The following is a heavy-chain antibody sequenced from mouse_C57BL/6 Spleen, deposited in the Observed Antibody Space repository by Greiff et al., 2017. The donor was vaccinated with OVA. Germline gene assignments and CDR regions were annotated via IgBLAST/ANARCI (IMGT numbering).Heavy chain of an antibody. J-gene: IGHJ4*01. D-gene: IGHD2-1*01. CDR1: GFTFSSYA. V-gene: IGHV5-4*01. CDR2: ISDGGSYT. CDR3: ARDSYYGNYPYAMDY. Sequence: EVQGVESGGGLVKPGGSLKLSCAASGFTFSSYAMSWVRQTPEKRLEWVATISDGGSYTYYPDNVKGRFTISRDNAKNNLYLQMSHLKSEDTAMYYCARDSYYGNYPYAMDYWGQGTSVTVSS.